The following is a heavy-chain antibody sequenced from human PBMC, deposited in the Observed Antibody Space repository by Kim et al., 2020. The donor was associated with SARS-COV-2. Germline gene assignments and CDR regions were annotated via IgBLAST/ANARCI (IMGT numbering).Heavy chain of an antibody. J-gene: IGHJ3*02. CDR3: AREEVLRYFDWFPNAFDI. V-gene: IGHV4-38-2*02. D-gene: IGHD3-9*01. CDR2: IYHSGST. CDR1: GYSISSGYY. Sequence: SETLSLTCTVSGYSISSGYYWGWIRQPPGKVLEWIGSIYHSGSTYYNPSLKSRVTISVDTSKNQFSLKLSSVTAADTAVYYCAREEVLRYFDWFPNAFDIWGQGTMVTVSS.